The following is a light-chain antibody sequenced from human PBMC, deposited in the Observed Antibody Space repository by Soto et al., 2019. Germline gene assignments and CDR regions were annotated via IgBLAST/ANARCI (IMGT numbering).Light chain of an antibody. CDR1: QGINRW. Sequence: DIQMTQSPSSVSASVGDRVTLTCRASQGINRWLAWYQQKPGTAPKLLIYAASTLQSGVPSRFSGSASGTDFTLTISSLQPEDFATYYCQQADSFPWTFGQGTKVEMK. CDR3: QQADSFPWT. CDR2: AAS. V-gene: IGKV1-12*01. J-gene: IGKJ1*01.